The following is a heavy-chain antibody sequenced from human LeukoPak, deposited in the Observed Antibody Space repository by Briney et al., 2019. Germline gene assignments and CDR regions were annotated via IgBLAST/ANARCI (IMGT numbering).Heavy chain of an antibody. CDR3: ARVTAGGVFDY. CDR2: ISSNGGGT. D-gene: IGHD3-16*01. V-gene: IGHV3-64*01. J-gene: IGHJ4*02. CDR1: GCTFSSYA. Sequence: PGGSLRLSCAASGCTFSSYAMYWVRQAPGKGLEYVSSISSNGGGTYYANSVKGRFTISRDNSKNTLFLQMGSLRAEDMAVYYCARVTAGGVFDYWGQGTLVTVSS.